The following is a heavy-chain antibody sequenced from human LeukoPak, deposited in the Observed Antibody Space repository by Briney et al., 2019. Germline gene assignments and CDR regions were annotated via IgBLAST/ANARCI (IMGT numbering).Heavy chain of an antibody. D-gene: IGHD5-18*01. Sequence: ASVKVSCKASGYTFTSYDINWVRQATGQGLEWMGWMNPNSGNTGYAQKFQGRVTMTRNTSISTAYMELSSLRSEDTAVYYCARAAQDPITAMAIGWFDPWGQGTLVTVSS. J-gene: IGHJ5*02. V-gene: IGHV1-8*01. CDR3: ARAAQDPITAMAIGWFDP. CDR2: MNPNSGNT. CDR1: GYTFTSYD.